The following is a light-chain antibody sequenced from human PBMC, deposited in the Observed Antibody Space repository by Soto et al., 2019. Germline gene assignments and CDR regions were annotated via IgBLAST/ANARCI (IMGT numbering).Light chain of an antibody. J-gene: IGKJ2*01. Sequence: EIVLTQSPATLSLSPGERATLSCRASQSVSNYLAWYQQKPGQAPRLLIYGASNRATGIPARFTGSESGTDFTLTISSLEPEDFAGYYCQHRGEWPRTFGQGTKLEIK. CDR1: QSVSNY. CDR3: QHRGEWPRT. V-gene: IGKV3-11*01. CDR2: GAS.